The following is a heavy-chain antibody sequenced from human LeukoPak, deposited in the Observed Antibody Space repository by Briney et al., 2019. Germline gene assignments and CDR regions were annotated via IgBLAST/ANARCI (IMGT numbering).Heavy chain of an antibody. J-gene: IGHJ4*02. Sequence: PGESLKISCKGSGYSFTSYWIGWVRQMPGKGRKWMGSIYPGDSDARYSPSFQGQVTISADKSISTAYLQWSSLKASDTAMYYCARLPHRDCSGGSCYSGAPVRDGYNYGVDYWGQGTLVTVSS. CDR1: GYSFTSYW. D-gene: IGHD2-15*01. CDR3: ARLPHRDCSGGSCYSGAPVRDGYNYGVDY. V-gene: IGHV5-51*01. CDR2: IYPGDSDA.